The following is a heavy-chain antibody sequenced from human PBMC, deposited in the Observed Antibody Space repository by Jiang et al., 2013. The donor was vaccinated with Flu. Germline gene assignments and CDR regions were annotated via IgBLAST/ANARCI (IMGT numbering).Heavy chain of an antibody. CDR3: ARQWDDTGNYYARAHFDS. D-gene: IGHD1-26*01. CDR1: GDSISSSSCY. J-gene: IGHJ4*02. V-gene: IGHV4-39*01. Sequence: GSGLVKPSETLSLTCAVSGDSISSSSCYWGWIRQPPGKGLEWIASIYSGSTYYNPSLKSRVTMSVDTSKNQFSLNLRSVTAADTAVYYCARQWDDTGNYYARAHFDSWGQGTLVTVSS. CDR2: IYSGST.